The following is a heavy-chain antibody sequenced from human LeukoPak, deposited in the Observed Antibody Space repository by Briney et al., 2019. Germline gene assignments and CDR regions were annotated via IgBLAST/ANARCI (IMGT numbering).Heavy chain of an antibody. CDR2: IRSKAYGGST. CDR3: TRARLGEYYYDSGGYFDY. CDR1: GFTFGDYA. D-gene: IGHD3-22*01. Sequence: GGSLRLSCTASGFTFGDYAMSWVRQAPGKGLEWVGLIRSKAYGGSTEYAASVKGRFTISRDDSKSIAYLQMNSLKTEDTAVYYCTRARLGEYYYDSGGYFDYWGQGTLVTVSS. V-gene: IGHV3-49*04. J-gene: IGHJ4*02.